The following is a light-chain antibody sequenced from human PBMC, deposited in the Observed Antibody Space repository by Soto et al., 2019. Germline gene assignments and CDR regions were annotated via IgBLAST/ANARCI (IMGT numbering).Light chain of an antibody. J-gene: IGLJ1*01. V-gene: IGLV2-14*01. CDR1: SSDVGAYTS. Sequence: QSALTQPASVSGSPGRSITISCTGSSSDVGAYTSVSWYQQHPGKAPKLMIYEVSNRPSGVSRRFSGSKSGNTASLTISGLQAEDEAHYYCSSYTSDNRDYVFGTGTKVTAL. CDR2: EVS. CDR3: SSYTSDNRDYV.